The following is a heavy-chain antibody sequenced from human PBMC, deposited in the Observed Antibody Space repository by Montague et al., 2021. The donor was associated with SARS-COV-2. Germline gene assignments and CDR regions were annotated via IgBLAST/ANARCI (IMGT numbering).Heavy chain of an antibody. CDR2: LIHSAST. CDR1: GGCFSGDY. Sequence: SETLSLTCAVYGGCFSGDYWGRIRQPPGKRPVRIAELIHSASTNYNPSLKSRVTISIDTSKNQFSLKLSSVTAADTAVYYCARFAYRLLFIASYYGMDVWGQGTTVTVSS. CDR3: ARFAYRLLFIASYYGMDV. V-gene: IGHV4-34*12. J-gene: IGHJ6*02. D-gene: IGHD2-2*01.